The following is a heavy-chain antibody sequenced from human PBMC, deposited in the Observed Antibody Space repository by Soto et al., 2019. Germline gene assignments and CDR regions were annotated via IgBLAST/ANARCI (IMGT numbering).Heavy chain of an antibody. CDR1: GYTLNKVA. Sequence: VQLVQSGAEVKKPGASVKVSCKVSGYTLNKVAMHWVRQAPGKGLEWLGGFDPDEAETIYAQHFQGRVTMTEDTSTDTVYMELSSLRSEDTALYFCTTYHGDYNFDHWGQGTLVTVSS. CDR3: TTYHGDYNFDH. CDR2: FDPDEAET. D-gene: IGHD4-17*01. V-gene: IGHV1-24*01. J-gene: IGHJ5*02.